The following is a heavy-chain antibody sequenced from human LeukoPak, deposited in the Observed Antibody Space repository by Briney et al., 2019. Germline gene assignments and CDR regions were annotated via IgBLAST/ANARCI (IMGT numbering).Heavy chain of an antibody. J-gene: IGHJ4*02. Sequence: GGSLRLSCAASGFTFSSFWMSWVRQAPGKGLEWVAIMKQDGSEKYYMDSVKGRFTISRDNAKNSLYLQMDSLRPEDTAVYSCARDRGSKWGQGTLVTVSS. D-gene: IGHD3-10*01. CDR3: ARDRGSK. V-gene: IGHV3-7*01. CDR1: GFTFSSFW. CDR2: MKQDGSEK.